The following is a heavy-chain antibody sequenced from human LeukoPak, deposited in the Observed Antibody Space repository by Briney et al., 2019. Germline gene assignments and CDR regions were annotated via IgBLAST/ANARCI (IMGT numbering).Heavy chain of an antibody. CDR3: ARSREQQLVRRGGYYYGMDV. D-gene: IGHD6-13*01. V-gene: IGHV1-69*04. Sequence: SVKVSCKASGGTFSSYAISWVRQAPGRGLEWMGRIIPILGIANYAQKFQGRVTITADKSTSTAYMELSSLRSEDTAVYYCARSREQQLVRRGGYYYGMDVWGQGTTVTVSS. CDR2: IIPILGIA. CDR1: GGTFSSYA. J-gene: IGHJ6*02.